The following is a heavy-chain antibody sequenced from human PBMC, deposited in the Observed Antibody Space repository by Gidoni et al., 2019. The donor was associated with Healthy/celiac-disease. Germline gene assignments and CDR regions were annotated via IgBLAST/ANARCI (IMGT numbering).Heavy chain of an antibody. CDR1: GATASSKA. V-gene: IGHV3-23*04. D-gene: IGHD3-9*01. Sequence: EVQLGDPGGGGGQPGGSRRLAGAAAGATASSKARSWVRQAPGKGLAWVSAISGSGGSTYYADSVKGRFTISRDNSKNTLYLQMNSLRAEDTAVYYCAKDTSYYDILTGYLDAFDIWGQGTMVTVSS. J-gene: IGHJ3*02. CDR2: ISGSGGST. CDR3: AKDTSYYDILTGYLDAFDI.